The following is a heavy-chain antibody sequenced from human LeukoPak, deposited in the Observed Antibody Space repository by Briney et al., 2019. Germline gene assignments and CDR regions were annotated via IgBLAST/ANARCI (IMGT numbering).Heavy chain of an antibody. Sequence: PGGSLRLSCAASEFTFSSYSMNWVRQAPGKGLEWVSYISSSSSTIYYADSVKGRFTISRDNAKNSLYLQMNSLRDEDTAVYYCARGLVRGAGAGDYWGQGTLVTVSS. CDR2: ISSSSSTI. V-gene: IGHV3-48*02. CDR1: EFTFSSYS. J-gene: IGHJ4*02. CDR3: ARGLVRGAGAGDY. D-gene: IGHD1-26*01.